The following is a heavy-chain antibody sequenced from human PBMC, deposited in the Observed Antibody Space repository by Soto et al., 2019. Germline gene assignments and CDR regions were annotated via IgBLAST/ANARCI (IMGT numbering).Heavy chain of an antibody. J-gene: IGHJ4*01. V-gene: IGHV4-31*03. D-gene: IGHD7-27*01. Sequence: SETLSLTCTVSAGSISSGGYYWRWIRKHPGKGLEWIGYNYYRGSTYYNPSLTSRVTISVVTSKNTFSLKMGAVTAVDTDVWYGGRGPGVCWFDYVCQGALVTVSS. CDR2: NYYRGST. CDR1: AGSISSGGYY. CDR3: GRGPGVCWFDY.